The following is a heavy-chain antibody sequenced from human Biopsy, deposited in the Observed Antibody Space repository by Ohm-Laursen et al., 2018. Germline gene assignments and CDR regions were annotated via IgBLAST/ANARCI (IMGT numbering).Heavy chain of an antibody. CDR2: LWYDGTNK. Sequence: SLRLSCSASGFSFSSYGMHWVRQAPGKGLEWVAVLWYDGTNKYYADSGKGRFTISRDNSKNTLYLQMNSLRAEDTAMYYCARPTNARAGGAPFDIWGQGTMVTVS. D-gene: IGHD1-1*01. V-gene: IGHV3-33*01. CDR3: ARPTNARAGGAPFDI. J-gene: IGHJ3*02. CDR1: GFSFSSYG.